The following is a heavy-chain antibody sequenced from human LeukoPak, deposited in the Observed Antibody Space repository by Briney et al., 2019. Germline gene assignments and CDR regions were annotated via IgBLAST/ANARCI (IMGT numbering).Heavy chain of an antibody. CDR3: AKADPAYYDFWSGYYLLDY. J-gene: IGHJ4*02. CDR1: GFTLSSYA. Sequence: GGSLRLSCAASGFTLSSYAMSWVRQALGKGLEWVSAISGSGGSTYYADSVKGRFTISRDNSKNTLYLQMNSLRAEDTAVYYCAKADPAYYDFWSGYYLLDYWGQGTLVTVSS. V-gene: IGHV3-23*01. CDR2: ISGSGGST. D-gene: IGHD3-3*01.